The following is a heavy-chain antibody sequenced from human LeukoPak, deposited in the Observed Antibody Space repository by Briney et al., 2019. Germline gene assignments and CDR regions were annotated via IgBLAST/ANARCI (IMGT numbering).Heavy chain of an antibody. Sequence: SVKVSCKASGGTFSSYDISWVRQAPGQGLEWMGGIIPIFGTANYAQKFQGRVTITTDESTSTAYMELSSLRSEDTAVYYCASSGLFAATDAYYYYYYMDVWGKGTTVTVSS. V-gene: IGHV1-69*05. CDR1: GGTFSSYD. J-gene: IGHJ6*03. CDR2: IIPIFGTA. CDR3: ASSGLFAATDAYYYYYYMDV. D-gene: IGHD2-15*01.